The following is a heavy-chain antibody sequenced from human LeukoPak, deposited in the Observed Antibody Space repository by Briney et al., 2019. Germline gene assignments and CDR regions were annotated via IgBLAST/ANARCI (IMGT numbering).Heavy chain of an antibody. D-gene: IGHD3-10*01. V-gene: IGHV1-69*13. CDR1: VGTYSSYA. Sequence: SSVKVSCKASVGTYSSYAISWVRQAPGRGLEWMGGIIPIFGTTNYAQKFQGRVTITADESTSTAYMELSSLRSEDTAVYYCARDHGDGYSDYWGQGTLVTVSS. CDR2: IIPIFGTT. CDR3: ARDHGDGYSDY. J-gene: IGHJ4*02.